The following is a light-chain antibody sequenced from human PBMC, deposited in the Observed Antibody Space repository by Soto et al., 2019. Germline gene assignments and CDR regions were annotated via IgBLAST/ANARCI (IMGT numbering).Light chain of an antibody. V-gene: IGKV3-15*01. CDR1: QSVSSN. Sequence: EIVLTQSPATLSLSPGERATLYCRASQSVSSNLAWYQQKPGQAPRLLIYGASTRATGIPARFSGSGSGTEFTLTISSLQSEDFAVYYCQQYNNWPPWTFGQGTKVDIK. J-gene: IGKJ1*01. CDR3: QQYNNWPPWT. CDR2: GAS.